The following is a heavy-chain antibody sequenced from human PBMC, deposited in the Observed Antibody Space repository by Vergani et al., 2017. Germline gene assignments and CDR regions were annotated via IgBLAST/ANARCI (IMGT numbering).Heavy chain of an antibody. V-gene: IGHV4-34*01. CDR2: INHSGST. CDR3: ASPGGPGSVVGRYNWFDP. D-gene: IGHD1-14*01. Sequence: QVQLQQWGAGLLKPSETLSLTCAVYGGSFSGYYWSWIRQPPGKGLEWIGEINHSGSTNYNPSLKSRVTISVDTSKNQFSLKLSSVTAADTAVYYCASPGGPGSVVGRYNWFDPWGLGTLVTVSS. J-gene: IGHJ5*02. CDR1: GGSFSGYY.